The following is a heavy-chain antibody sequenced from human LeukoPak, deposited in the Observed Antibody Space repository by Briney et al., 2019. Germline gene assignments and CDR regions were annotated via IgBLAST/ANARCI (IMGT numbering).Heavy chain of an antibody. CDR1: GFTFSSYW. CDR2: INSDGSST. D-gene: IGHD5-18*01. CDR3: ARDVTATLDY. Sequence: PGGSLRLSCAASGFTFSSYWMHWVRQAPGKGLVWGSRINSDGSSTSYADSVKGRFTISRDNAKSTLYLQMNSLRAEDTAVYYCARDVTATLDYWGQGTLVTVSS. J-gene: IGHJ4*02. V-gene: IGHV3-74*01.